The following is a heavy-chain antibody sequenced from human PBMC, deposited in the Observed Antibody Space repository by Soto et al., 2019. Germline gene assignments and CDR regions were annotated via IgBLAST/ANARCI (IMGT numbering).Heavy chain of an antibody. CDR3: ARFGGWFGELYLYYGMDV. V-gene: IGHV1-3*01. CDR1: GYTFTSYA. J-gene: IGHJ6*04. Sequence: ASVKVSCKASGYTFTSYAMHWVRQAPGQRLEWMGWINAGNGNTKYSQKFQGRVTITRDTSASTAYMELSSLRSEDTAVYYCARFGGWFGELYLYYGMDVWGKGTTVTVAS. D-gene: IGHD3-10*01. CDR2: INAGNGNT.